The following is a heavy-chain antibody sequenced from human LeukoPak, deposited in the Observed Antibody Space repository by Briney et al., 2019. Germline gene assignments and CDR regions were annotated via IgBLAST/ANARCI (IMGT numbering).Heavy chain of an antibody. CDR3: ARGGVGSFDY. CDR2: INIDGSST. D-gene: IGHD3-16*01. CDR1: RFTFCSLW. J-gene: IGHJ4*02. V-gene: IGHV3-74*01. Sequence: GGSLRLSCAASRFTFCSLWLHWVRQAQGMGLVWVKHINIDGSSTTYAASVKDRSTISRDNAKNTVYLQMSSRRAEDTAVYYGARGGVGSFDYWGQGTLVTVSS.